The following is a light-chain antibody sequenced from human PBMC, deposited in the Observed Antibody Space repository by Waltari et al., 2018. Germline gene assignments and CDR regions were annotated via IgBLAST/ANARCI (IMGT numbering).Light chain of an antibody. J-gene: IGKJ1*01. CDR2: GAS. Sequence: EIVLTQSPGTLSLSPGERATLSCRASQSVSSSYLAWYQQKPGQAPRLLIYGASSRATYIPDRFNGSGSGTDFTLTISSLEPEDFAVYFCQHYGSSPWTFGQGTKVEIE. CDR1: QSVSSSY. V-gene: IGKV3-20*01. CDR3: QHYGSSPWT.